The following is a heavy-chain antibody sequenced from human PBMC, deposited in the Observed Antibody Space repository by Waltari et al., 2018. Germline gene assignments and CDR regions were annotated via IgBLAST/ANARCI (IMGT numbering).Heavy chain of an antibody. CDR1: GHSVTNDFY. V-gene: IGHV4-38-2*01. D-gene: IGHD6-25*01. CDR2: IYHTGSS. CDR3: AEEGNTTAGLFDS. J-gene: IGHJ4*02. Sequence: QVQLRESGPGLVRSSETLSLPCPVPGHSVTNDFYWAWFRQSPGGGLEWIASIYHTGSSHYNSSLKSRVSISTDMSTKQFFLTLTHLTAADTAVYYCAEEGNTTAGLFDSWGQGTLVTVSS.